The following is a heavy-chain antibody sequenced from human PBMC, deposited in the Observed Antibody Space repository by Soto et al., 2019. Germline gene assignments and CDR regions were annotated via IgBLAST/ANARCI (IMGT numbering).Heavy chain of an antibody. CDR3: ASITMVRGAYYYYGMDV. CDR1: GGTFSSYA. CDR2: IIPIFGTA. D-gene: IGHD3-10*01. Sequence: ASVKVSCKASGGTFSSYAISWVRQAPGQGLEWMGGIIPIFGTANYAQKFQGRVTITADESTSTAYMELSSLRSEDTAVYYCASITMVRGAYYYYGMDVWGQGTTVTVSS. V-gene: IGHV1-69*13. J-gene: IGHJ6*02.